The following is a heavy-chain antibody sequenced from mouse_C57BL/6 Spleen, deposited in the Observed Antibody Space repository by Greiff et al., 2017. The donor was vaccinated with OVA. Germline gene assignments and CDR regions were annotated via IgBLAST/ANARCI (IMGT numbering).Heavy chain of an antibody. CDR2: ISSGGSYT. J-gene: IGHJ1*03. CDR1: GFTFSSYG. V-gene: IGHV5-6*02. Sequence: EVMLVESGGDLVKPGGSLKLSCAASGFTFSSYGMSWVRQTPDTRLEWVATISSGGSYTYYPDSVKGRFTSSRDNAKNTLYLQMSSLKSEDTAMYYCARGDWYFDVWGTGTTVTVSS. CDR3: ARGDWYFDV.